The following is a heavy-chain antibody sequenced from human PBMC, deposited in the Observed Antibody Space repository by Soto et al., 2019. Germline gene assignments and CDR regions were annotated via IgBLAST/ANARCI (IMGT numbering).Heavy chain of an antibody. J-gene: IGHJ4*02. CDR1: GYTFTTYG. V-gene: IGHV1-18*04. CDR2: ISAYDGNT. CDR3: ARDLATAYSSSSFDY. Sequence: QIQLVQSGAEVKKPGASVKVSCKASGYTFTTYGITWLRQAPGQGLEWMGWISAYDGNTKNAQKLQGRVSMTTDPSTNTAYMELRSLRSDDTAVYYCARDLATAYSSSSFDYWGQGTLVTVSS. D-gene: IGHD6-6*01.